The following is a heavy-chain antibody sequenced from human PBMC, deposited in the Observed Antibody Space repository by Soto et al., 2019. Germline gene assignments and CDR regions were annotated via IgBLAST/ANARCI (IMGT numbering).Heavy chain of an antibody. V-gene: IGHV1-18*01. Sequence: ASVKVSCKASGYTFTSYGISWVRQAPGQGLEWMGWISAYNGNTNYAQKLQGRVTMTTDTSTSTAYMELRSLRSDDTAVYYCARSVNIVVVPAATTVDYWGQGTLVTVSS. CDR2: ISAYNGNT. J-gene: IGHJ4*02. CDR1: GYTFTSYG. CDR3: ARSVNIVVVPAATTVDY. D-gene: IGHD2-2*01.